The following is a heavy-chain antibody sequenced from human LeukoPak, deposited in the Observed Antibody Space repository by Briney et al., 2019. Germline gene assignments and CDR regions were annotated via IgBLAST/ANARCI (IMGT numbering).Heavy chain of an antibody. V-gene: IGHV1-24*01. CDR1: GYTLTELS. Sequence: GASVKVSCKVSGYTLTELSMHWVRQAPGKGLEWMGGFDPEDSETIYAQKFQGRVTMTEDTSTDTAYMELSSLRSEDTAVYYCATDPRVAGASLGMDVWGQGTTVTVSS. J-gene: IGHJ6*02. D-gene: IGHD6-19*01. CDR2: FDPEDSET. CDR3: ATDPRVAGASLGMDV.